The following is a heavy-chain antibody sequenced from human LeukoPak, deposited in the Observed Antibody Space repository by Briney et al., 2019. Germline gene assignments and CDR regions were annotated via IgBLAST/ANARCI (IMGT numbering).Heavy chain of an antibody. Sequence: GGSLRLSCAASGFTFSNYAMSWVRQAPGKRLEWVSGISGTSGTINYADHVKGRFTISRDNSKNTVYLQMNSLRAEDTAVYYCAKRLGDQRAFDYWGQGTLVTVSS. V-gene: IGHV3-23*01. CDR1: GFTFSNYA. D-gene: IGHD2-21*02. CDR3: AKRLGDQRAFDY. J-gene: IGHJ4*02. CDR2: ISGTSGTI.